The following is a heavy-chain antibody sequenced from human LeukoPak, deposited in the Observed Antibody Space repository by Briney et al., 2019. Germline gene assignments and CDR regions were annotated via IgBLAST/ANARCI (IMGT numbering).Heavy chain of an antibody. CDR1: GYTLTELS. CDR2: FDPEDGET. V-gene: IGHV1-24*01. CDR3: ATHYCSGGSCYSDAFDI. D-gene: IGHD2-15*01. Sequence: ASVKVSCKVSGYTLTELSMHWVRQAPGKGLEWMGGFDPEDGETIYAQKFQGRVTMTEDTSTDTAYMELSSLRSEDTAVYYCATHYCSGGSCYSDAFDIWGQGTMVTVSS. J-gene: IGHJ3*02.